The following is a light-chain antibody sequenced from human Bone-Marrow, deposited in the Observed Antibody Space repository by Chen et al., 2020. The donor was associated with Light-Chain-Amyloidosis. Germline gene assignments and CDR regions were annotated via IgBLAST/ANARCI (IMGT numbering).Light chain of an antibody. V-gene: IGLV2-8*01. J-gene: IGLJ2*01. CDR3: GSYAGTNNWI. CDR1: SFDY. CDR2: EFT. Sequence: QTALPQPPSASGSPGHSVPISCTGFSFDYVSWYQQHPGKAPKLLIYEFTKRPSGVPARFSGTRSGTTASLTVSGLQAEDEADYHCGSYAGTNNWIFGGGTKLTVL.